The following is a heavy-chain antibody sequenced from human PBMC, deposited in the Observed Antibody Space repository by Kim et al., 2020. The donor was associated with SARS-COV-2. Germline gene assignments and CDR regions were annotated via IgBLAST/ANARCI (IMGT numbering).Heavy chain of an antibody. CDR1: GGSISSYY. V-gene: IGHV4-59*13. CDR2: IYYSGST. Sequence: SETLSLTCTVSGGSISSYYWSWIRQPPGKGLEWIGYIYYSGSTNYNPSLKSRVTISVDTSKNQFSLKLSSVTAADTAVYYCARPSGYSSGWSHWAALGRLPANDAVDVWGKETMVPVSS. D-gene: IGHD6-19*01. CDR3: ARPSGYSSGWSHWAALGRLPANDAVDV. J-gene: IGHJ3*01.